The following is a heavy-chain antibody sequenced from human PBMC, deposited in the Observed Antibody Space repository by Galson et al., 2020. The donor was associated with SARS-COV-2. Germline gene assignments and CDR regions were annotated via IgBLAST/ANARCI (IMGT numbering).Heavy chain of an antibody. CDR3: ARQPGVLRYFDWLSSVGWFDP. CDR2: INHSGSS. Sequence: SETLSLTCAVYGGSFSGYYWTWIRQPPGKGLEWIGEINHSGSSNYNPSLKSRVTMSVDTSKNQFSLKLSSVTAADTAVYYCARQPGVLRYFDWLSSVGWFDPWGQGTLVTVSS. CDR1: GGSFSGYY. D-gene: IGHD3-9*01. V-gene: IGHV4-34*01. J-gene: IGHJ5*02.